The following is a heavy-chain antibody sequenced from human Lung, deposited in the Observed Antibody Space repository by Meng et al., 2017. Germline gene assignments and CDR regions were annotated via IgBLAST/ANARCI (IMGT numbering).Heavy chain of an antibody. D-gene: IGHD2/OR15-2a*01. Sequence: QVQRGQSGSEFKNPGASVKVSCKASGYTFTTYTINWVRQAHGRGLEWMGWISTNTGNPTYVQGFTGRIVFSLDTSVSPAYLQISSLEAADTAVYYCARGGDFDPWGQGTLVTVSS. CDR3: ARGGDFDP. CDR1: GYTFTTYT. V-gene: IGHV7-4-1*02. J-gene: IGHJ5*02. CDR2: ISTNTGNP.